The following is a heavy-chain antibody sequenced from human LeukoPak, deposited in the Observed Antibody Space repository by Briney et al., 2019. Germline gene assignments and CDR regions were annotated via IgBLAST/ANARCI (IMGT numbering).Heavy chain of an antibody. J-gene: IGHJ4*02. CDR3: ARRNSSGWYRLSRGSTLDY. V-gene: IGHV4-39*07. D-gene: IGHD6-19*01. CDR1: GGSIRSTSYY. CDR2: INHSGST. Sequence: SETLSLTCTVSGGSIRSTSYYWSWIRQPPGKGLEWIGEINHSGSTNYNPSLKSRVTISVDTSKNQFSLKLSSVTAADTAVYYCARRNSSGWYRLSRGSTLDYWGQGTLVTVSS.